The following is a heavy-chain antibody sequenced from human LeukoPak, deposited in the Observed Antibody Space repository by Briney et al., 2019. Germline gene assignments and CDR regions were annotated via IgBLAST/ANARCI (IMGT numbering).Heavy chain of an antibody. CDR2: INPNSGGT. V-gene: IGHV1-2*02. CDR3: AVGSIMITFGGVIAHDAFDI. Sequence: ASVKVSCKASGYTFTGYYMHWVRQAPGQGLEWMGWINPNSGGTNYAQKFQGRVTMTRDTSISTAYMELSRLRSDDTAVYYCAVGSIMITFGGVIAHDAFDIWRQGTMVTVSS. D-gene: IGHD3-16*02. CDR1: GYTFTGYY. J-gene: IGHJ3*02.